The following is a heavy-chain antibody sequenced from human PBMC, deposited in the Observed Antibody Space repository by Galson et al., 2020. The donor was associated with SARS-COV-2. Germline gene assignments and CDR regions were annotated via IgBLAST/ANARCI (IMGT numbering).Heavy chain of an antibody. CDR1: GDSVSSGGYS. CDR2: IYRSENT. D-gene: IGHD1-26*01. CDR3: ARGNEFRPYSAFKN. Sequence: SETLSLTCAVSGDSVSSGGYSWSWIRQPPEKGLEWIGYIYRSENTFYNPSLQSRVTISVDRSKNQLSLSLRSVTAADTAVYYCARGNEFRPYSAFKNWCQGILVTVSS. V-gene: IGHV4-30-2*01. J-gene: IGHJ4*02.